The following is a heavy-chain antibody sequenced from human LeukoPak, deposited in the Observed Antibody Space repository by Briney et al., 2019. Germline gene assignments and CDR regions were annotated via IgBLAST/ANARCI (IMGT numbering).Heavy chain of an antibody. D-gene: IGHD6-13*01. CDR2: ISGSGGST. Sequence: GGSLRLSCAASGFTFSSYAMSWVRQAPGKGLEWVSAISGSGGSTYYPDSVKGRFTISRDNSKNTLYLQMNSPRAEDTAVYYCAKVLRGLGAAGTFDYWGQGTLVTVSS. V-gene: IGHV3-23*01. CDR3: AKVLRGLGAAGTFDY. J-gene: IGHJ4*02. CDR1: GFTFSSYA.